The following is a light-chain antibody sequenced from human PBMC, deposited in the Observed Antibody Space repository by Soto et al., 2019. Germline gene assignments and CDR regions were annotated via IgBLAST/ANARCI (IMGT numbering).Light chain of an antibody. Sequence: EIVLTQSPATLFMSPGERATLSCRASQNVGTDLAWYQQKRGQAPRLLIYDASSRAIGIPARFSGSGSGTDVTLTISSLERDDFGLYFCQQRYNWPPITFGGGTKVEIK. CDR3: QQRYNWPPIT. CDR1: QNVGTD. V-gene: IGKV3-11*01. J-gene: IGKJ4*01. CDR2: DAS.